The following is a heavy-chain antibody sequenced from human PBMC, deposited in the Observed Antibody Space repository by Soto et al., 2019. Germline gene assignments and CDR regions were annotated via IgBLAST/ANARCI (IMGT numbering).Heavy chain of an antibody. J-gene: IGHJ6*02. V-gene: IGHV4-39*01. CDR1: GGSISSSSYY. CDR2: IYYSGST. D-gene: IGHD2-2*01. CDR3: ARLVLGYCSSTSCRPLWDYYYYYGMDV. Sequence: PSETLSLTCTVSGGSISSSSYYWGWIRQPPGKGLGWIGSIYYSGSTYYNPSLKSRVTISVDTSKNQFSLKLSSVTAADTAVYYCARLVLGYCSSTSCRPLWDYYYYYGMDVWGQGTTVTVSS.